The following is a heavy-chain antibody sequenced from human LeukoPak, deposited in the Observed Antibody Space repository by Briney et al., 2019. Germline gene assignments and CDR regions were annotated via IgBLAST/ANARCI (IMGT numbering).Heavy chain of an antibody. J-gene: IGHJ5*02. V-gene: IGHV4-34*01. CDR2: INHSGST. CDR1: GGSFSGYY. D-gene: IGHD2-15*01. Sequence: PSETLSLTCAVYGGSFSGYYWSWMRQPPGKGLEWIGGINHSGSTNYNPSLQSRVTISADTSKNQFSLNLRSVIAADTAVYYCTRGLRLGYCSGGSCYYWFDPWGQGTRVTVSS. CDR3: TRGLRLGYCSGGSCYYWFDP.